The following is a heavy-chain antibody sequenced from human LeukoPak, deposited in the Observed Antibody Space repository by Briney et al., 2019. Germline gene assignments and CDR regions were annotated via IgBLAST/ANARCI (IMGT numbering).Heavy chain of an antibody. V-gene: IGHV4-4*07. J-gene: IGHJ3*02. Sequence: SETLSLTCTVSGGSFSNYFWNWIRQPAGKGLEWLGRVDTSWNTNYNPSHKSRLTMSVDTSKNQFSLKVTSVTAADTAVYYCARVCGSATGYRLCGFDIWGQGTVVTVSS. CDR3: ARVCGSATGYRLCGFDI. CDR2: VDTSWNT. D-gene: IGHD3-9*01. CDR1: GGSFSNYF.